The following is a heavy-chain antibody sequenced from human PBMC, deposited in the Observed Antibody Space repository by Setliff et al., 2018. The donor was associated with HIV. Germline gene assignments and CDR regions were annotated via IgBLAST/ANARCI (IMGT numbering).Heavy chain of an antibody. J-gene: IGHJ4*02. CDR3: ATGGYSYGHDY. Sequence: KTSETLSLTCTVSGGSISSGSYYWSWIRQPAGKGLEWIGHIYTSGSTNYNPSLKSRVTISVDTSKNQFSLKLSSVTAADTAVYYCATGGYSYGHDYWGQGTLVTVSS. CDR2: IYTSGST. D-gene: IGHD5-18*01. CDR1: GGSISSGSYY. V-gene: IGHV4-61*09.